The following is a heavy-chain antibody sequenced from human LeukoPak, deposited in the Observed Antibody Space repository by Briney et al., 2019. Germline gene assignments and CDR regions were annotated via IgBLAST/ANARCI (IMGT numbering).Heavy chain of an antibody. CDR3: AKEGGSGYSGYDYPYYFDY. CDR1: GFTFSSYG. CDR2: IRYDGSNK. J-gene: IGHJ4*02. V-gene: IGHV3-30*02. D-gene: IGHD5-12*01. Sequence: GGSLRLSCAASGFTFSSYGMHWVRQAPGKGLEWVAFIRYDGSNKYYADSVKGRFTISRDNSKNTLYLQMNSLRAEDTAVYYCAKEGGSGYSGYDYPYYFDYWGQGTLVTVSS.